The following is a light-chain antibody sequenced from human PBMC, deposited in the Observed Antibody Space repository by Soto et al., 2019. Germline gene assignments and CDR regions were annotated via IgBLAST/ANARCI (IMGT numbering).Light chain of an antibody. CDR1: NSDVGAYIY. Sequence: QSVLTQPASASGSPGQSITISCTGTNSDVGAYIYVSWYQQHPGKAPKLMVYDINNRPSGVSNRFSGSKSANTASLTISGLQADDEADYYCVSFTTKSSYVFGTGTKVTVL. CDR2: DIN. J-gene: IGLJ1*01. CDR3: VSFTTKSSYV. V-gene: IGLV2-14*03.